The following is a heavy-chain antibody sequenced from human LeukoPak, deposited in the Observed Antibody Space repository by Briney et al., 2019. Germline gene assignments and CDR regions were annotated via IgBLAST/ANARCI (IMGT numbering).Heavy chain of an antibody. CDR2: INPQNGAT. CDR3: AKEGYSNGPDP. D-gene: IGHD4-11*01. Sequence: GASVKVSCKASGYTLTDHYMHWLRWAPGQGFEWMGWINPQNGATVYAKKFQGRVTMTRDTPVSTLYMELTNLRSNDTGVYYCAKEGYSNGPDPWGPGSLVTVSS. J-gene: IGHJ5*02. CDR1: GYTLTDHY. V-gene: IGHV1-2*02.